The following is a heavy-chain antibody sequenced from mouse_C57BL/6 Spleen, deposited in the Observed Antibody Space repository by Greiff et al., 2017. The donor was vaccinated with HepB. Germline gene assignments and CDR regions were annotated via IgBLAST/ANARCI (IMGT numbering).Heavy chain of an antibody. CDR3: ARHGSTTVVSTNWYFDV. J-gene: IGHJ1*03. D-gene: IGHD1-1*01. Sequence: VQLQQSGAELVKPGASVKLSCKASGYTFTEYTIHWVKQRPGQGLEWIGWFYPGSGSIKYNEKFKDKATLTADKSSSTVYMELSRLTSDYAAVYFWARHGSTTVVSTNWYFDVWGTGTTVTVSS. V-gene: IGHV1-62-2*01. CDR2: FYPGSGSI. CDR1: GYTFTEYT.